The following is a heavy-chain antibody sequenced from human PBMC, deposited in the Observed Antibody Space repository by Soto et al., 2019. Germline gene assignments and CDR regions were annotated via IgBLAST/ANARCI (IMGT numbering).Heavy chain of an antibody. CDR3: ARGGGEVRY. Sequence: QVQLQQWGAGLLKPSETLSLTCAVFGGSFSGHYWSWIRQPPGKGLEWVGKINHVGNTKYNPSLKSRVTRSLDTSKNQFSLKPSSVTAADTAVYYCARGGGEVRYWGQGTLVTVSS. CDR2: INHVGNT. V-gene: IGHV4-34*01. CDR1: GGSFSGHY. D-gene: IGHD3-10*01. J-gene: IGHJ4*02.